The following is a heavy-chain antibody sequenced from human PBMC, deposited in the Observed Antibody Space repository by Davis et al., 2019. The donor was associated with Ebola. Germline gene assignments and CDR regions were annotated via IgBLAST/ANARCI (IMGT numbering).Heavy chain of an antibody. CDR2: INPNSGGT. D-gene: IGHD1-1*01. J-gene: IGHJ4*02. CDR3: ARSIRATGTTVDY. V-gene: IGHV1-2*02. CDR1: GYTFTGYY. Sequence: ASVQVSCKASGYTFTGYYMHWVRQAPGQGLEWMGWINPNSGGTNYAQKFQGRVTMTRDTSISTAYMELSRLRSDDTAVYYCARSIRATGTTVDYWGQGTLVTVSS.